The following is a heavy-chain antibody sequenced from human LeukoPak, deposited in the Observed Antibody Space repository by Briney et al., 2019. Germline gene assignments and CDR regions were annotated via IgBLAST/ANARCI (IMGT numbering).Heavy chain of an antibody. V-gene: IGHV4-61*01. D-gene: IGHD2-21*02. CDR3: ARQYCGGDCYSLDY. CDR2: ISYTGSP. CDR1: GVPVSTNYYY. J-gene: IGHJ4*02. Sequence: SETLSLTCTVSGVPVSTNYYYWNWVRQSPGRGLEWIGYISYTGSPNYNPSLESRVTISVDTSKNQFSLKLTSLTAADTAVYFCARQYCGGDCYSLDYWGPGKLVAVSS.